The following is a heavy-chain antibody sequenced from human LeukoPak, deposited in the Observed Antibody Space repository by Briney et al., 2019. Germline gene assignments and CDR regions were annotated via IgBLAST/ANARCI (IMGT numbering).Heavy chain of an antibody. CDR2: INHSGST. Sequence: SETLSLTCAVYGGSFSGYYWSWIRQPPGKGLEWIGEINHSGSTNYNPSLKSRVTISVDTSKNQFSLKLSSVTAADTAVYYCARVNVGAYRYYDSSGYYGPRRYFDYWGQGTLVTVSS. D-gene: IGHD3-22*01. CDR3: ARVNVGAYRYYDSSGYYGPRRYFDY. CDR1: GGSFSGYY. V-gene: IGHV4-34*01. J-gene: IGHJ4*02.